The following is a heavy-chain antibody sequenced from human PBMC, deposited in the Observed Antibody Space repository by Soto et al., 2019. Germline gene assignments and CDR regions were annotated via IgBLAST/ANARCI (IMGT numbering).Heavy chain of an antibody. CDR1: GFTFSGYG. D-gene: IGHD2-2*03. V-gene: IGHV3-30*18. CDR2: ISYDGSNK. CDR3: AKGLDIVLVPGAIGPYYYYGVDV. J-gene: IGHJ6*02. Sequence: GGSLRLSCAASGFTFSGYGMHWVRQAPGKGLEWVAVISYDGSNKYYADSVKGRFTISRDNSKNTLYLQMNSLRPEDTAVYYCAKGLDIVLVPGAIGPYYYYGVDVWGQGTTVTVSS.